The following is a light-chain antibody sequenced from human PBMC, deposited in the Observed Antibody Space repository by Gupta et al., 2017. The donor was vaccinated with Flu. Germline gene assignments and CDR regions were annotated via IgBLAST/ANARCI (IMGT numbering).Light chain of an antibody. CDR3: QVWDSSSDLGV. J-gene: IGLJ2*01. V-gene: IGLV3-21*03. CDR2: DDS. Sequence: GKTARITCGGNNIGSKSVHWYQQKPGQAPVLVVYDDSARPSGIPERFSGSNSGNTATLTISRVEAGDEADYYCQVWDSSSDLGVFGEGTKLTVL. CDR1: NIGSKS.